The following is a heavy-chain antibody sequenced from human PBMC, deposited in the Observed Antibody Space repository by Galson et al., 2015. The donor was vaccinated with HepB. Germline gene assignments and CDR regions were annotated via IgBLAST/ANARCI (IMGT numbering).Heavy chain of an antibody. D-gene: IGHD4-11*01. CDR2: IKPKSGDT. J-gene: IGHJ3*02. CDR3: ARGLDYGNYVGAFDM. Sequence: SVKVSCKAFGFSFSVYNIHWLRQAPGHGIEWMGYIKPKSGDTNYAQRFKGRVTLRRDTAITGDTSMELRGLKSDDTAMYYCARGLDYGNYVGAFDMWGQGTLVTVSS. V-gene: IGHV1-2*02. CDR1: GFSFSVYN.